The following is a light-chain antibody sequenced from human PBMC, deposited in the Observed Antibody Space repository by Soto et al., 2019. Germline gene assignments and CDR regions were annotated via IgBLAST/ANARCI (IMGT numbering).Light chain of an antibody. CDR2: GAS. V-gene: IGKV3-20*01. Sequence: DIVMTQSPTILSVSPGERATLSCRASQSVSSSYLAWYQQKPGQAPRLLIYGASSRATGIPDRFSGSGSGTDFTLTISRLEPEDFAVYYCQQYGSSPINFGQGTRLEIK. CDR3: QQYGSSPIN. CDR1: QSVSSSY. J-gene: IGKJ5*01.